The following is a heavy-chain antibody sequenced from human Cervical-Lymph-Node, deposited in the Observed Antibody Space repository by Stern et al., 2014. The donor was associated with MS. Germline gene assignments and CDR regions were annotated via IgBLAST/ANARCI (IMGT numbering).Heavy chain of an antibody. J-gene: IGHJ4*02. CDR1: GGSISSYY. D-gene: IGHD3-3*01. CDR3: AGSGTYYPDY. V-gene: IGHV4-59*08. CDR2: VHYSGTT. Sequence: QVQLQESGPGLVKPSETLSLTCSVSGGSISSYYWNWIRQPPGKGLEWIANVHYSGTTNYKPSLKSRVTQLLDTSIDKISLKLTSVTAADTAVYYCAGSGTYYPDYWGQGILVTVSS.